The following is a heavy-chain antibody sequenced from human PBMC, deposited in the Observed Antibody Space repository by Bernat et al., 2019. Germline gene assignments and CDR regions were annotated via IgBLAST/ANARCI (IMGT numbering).Heavy chain of an antibody. CDR2: IKQDGSEK. CDR1: GFTFNTYW. Sequence: VQLVESGGGVVQPGGSLRLSCAASGFTFNTYWMNWVRQAPGKGLEWVANIKQDGSEKYYVDSVKGRFTISRDNAKNSLYLQINSLRAEDTAVYYCARPITVTGVTDAFDIWGQGTLVTVSS. J-gene: IGHJ3*02. D-gene: IGHD1-14*01. CDR3: ARPITVTGVTDAFDI. V-gene: IGHV3-7*03.